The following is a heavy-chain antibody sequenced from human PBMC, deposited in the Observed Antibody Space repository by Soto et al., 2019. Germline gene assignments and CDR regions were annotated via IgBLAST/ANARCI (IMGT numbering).Heavy chain of an antibody. CDR3: ARSVLGDVVVVAATGFDP. J-gene: IGHJ5*02. D-gene: IGHD2-15*01. CDR2: ISSSSSYI. CDR1: GFTFSSYS. V-gene: IGHV3-21*01. Sequence: EVPLVESGGGLVKPGGSLRLSCAASGFTFSSYSMNWVRQAPGKGLEWVSSISSSSSYIYYPDSVKGRFTISRDNAKNSLYLQMNSLRAEDTAVYYCARSVLGDVVVVAATGFDPWGQGTLVTVSA.